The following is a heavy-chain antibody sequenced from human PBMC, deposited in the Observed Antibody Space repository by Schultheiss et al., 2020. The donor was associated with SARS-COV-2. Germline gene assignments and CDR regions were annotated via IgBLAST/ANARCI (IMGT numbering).Heavy chain of an antibody. CDR2: IYYSGST. Sequence: SETLSLTCTVSGGSISSSNYYWGWIRQPPGKGLEWIGSIYYSGSTYYNPSLKSRVIISVDTSKNQFSLKLCSVTAADTAVYYCARKTQLLYAFDIWGQGTMVTVSS. J-gene: IGHJ3*02. CDR1: GGSISSSNYY. CDR3: ARKTQLLYAFDI. V-gene: IGHV4-39*01. D-gene: IGHD2-2*01.